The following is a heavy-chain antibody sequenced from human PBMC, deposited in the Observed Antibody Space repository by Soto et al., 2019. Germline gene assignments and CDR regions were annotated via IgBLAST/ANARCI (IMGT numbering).Heavy chain of an antibody. CDR2: INHSGST. J-gene: IGHJ4*02. D-gene: IGHD3-9*01. CDR1: GGSFSGYY. CDR3: ARARYYDILTGPSFPFFHY. Sequence: QAQLQQWGAGLLKPSETLSLTCAVYGGSFSGYYWSWIRQPPGKGLEWIGEINHSGSTNYNPSLKSRVTISVDTSKNQFSLKLSSVTAADTAVYYCARARYYDILTGPSFPFFHYWGQGTLVTVSS. V-gene: IGHV4-34*01.